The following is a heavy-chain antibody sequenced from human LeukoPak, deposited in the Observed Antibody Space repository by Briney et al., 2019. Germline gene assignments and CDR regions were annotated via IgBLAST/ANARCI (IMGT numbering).Heavy chain of an antibody. CDR3: ARDQGYYDSSGYSQLAGYYFDY. CDR1: GYTFTGYY. CDR2: INPNSGGT. J-gene: IGHJ4*02. D-gene: IGHD3-22*01. Sequence: ASVKVSCKASGYTFTGYYMHWVRQAPGQGLEWMGWINPNSGGTNYAQKFQGRVTMTRDTSISTAYMELSRLRSDDTAVYYCARDQGYYDSSGYSQLAGYYFDYWGQGTLVTVSS. V-gene: IGHV1-2*02.